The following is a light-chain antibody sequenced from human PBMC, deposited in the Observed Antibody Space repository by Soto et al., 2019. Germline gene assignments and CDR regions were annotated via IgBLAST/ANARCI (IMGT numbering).Light chain of an antibody. V-gene: IGLV2-14*01. J-gene: IGLJ3*02. Sequence: QSVLTPPASVSGSPGQSITISCTGTSSDVGGYNYISWYQHHPGKAPKLMIYEVINRPSGVSDRFSGSKSGNTASLTISGLQAEDEADYYCSSYTSSSTPVFGGGTKLTVL. CDR2: EVI. CDR1: SSDVGGYNY. CDR3: SSYTSSSTPV.